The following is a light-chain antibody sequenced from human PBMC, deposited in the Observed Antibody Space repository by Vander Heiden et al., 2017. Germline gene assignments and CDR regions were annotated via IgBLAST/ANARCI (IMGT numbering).Light chain of an antibody. Sequence: QSALTQPASVSGSPGQSITISCTGISSDVGGYNYVSWYQQHPGQAPKLMIYDVTNRPSGLSNRFSGSKSGNTASLTISGLQAEDEADYYCSSYTSSSTVFGGGTKLTVL. CDR2: DVT. J-gene: IGLJ3*02. CDR3: SSYTSSSTV. V-gene: IGLV2-14*03. CDR1: SSDVGGYNY.